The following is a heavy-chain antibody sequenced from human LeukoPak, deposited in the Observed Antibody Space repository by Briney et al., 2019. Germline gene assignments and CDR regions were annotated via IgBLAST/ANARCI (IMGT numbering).Heavy chain of an antibody. CDR3: ARDFRGRTSNGDHHFDY. CDR1: GGSFSTYA. V-gene: IGHV1-69*04. CDR2: LIPVLGMS. J-gene: IGHJ4*02. D-gene: IGHD4-17*01. Sequence: ASVKVSCKSSGGSFSTYAVNWVRQAPGQGLEWMGRLIPVLGMSHYAPGFQGRVTLTADRSTSAAYMELRSLRSDDTAVYYCARDFRGRTSNGDHHFDYWGQGTLVIVSS.